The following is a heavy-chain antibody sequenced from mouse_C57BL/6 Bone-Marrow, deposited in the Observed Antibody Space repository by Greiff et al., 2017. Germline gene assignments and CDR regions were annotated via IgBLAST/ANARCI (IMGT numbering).Heavy chain of an antibody. CDR2: IYPGNSDT. CDR3: TRIYYDYLYYFDY. J-gene: IGHJ2*01. D-gene: IGHD2-4*01. CDR1: GYTFTSYW. V-gene: IGHV1-5*01. Sequence: EVKLMESGTVLARPGASVKMSCKTSGYTFTSYWMHWVKQRPGQGLEWIGAIYPGNSDTSYNQKFKGKAKLTAVTSASTAYMELSSLTNEDSAVYYCTRIYYDYLYYFDYWGQGTTLTVSS.